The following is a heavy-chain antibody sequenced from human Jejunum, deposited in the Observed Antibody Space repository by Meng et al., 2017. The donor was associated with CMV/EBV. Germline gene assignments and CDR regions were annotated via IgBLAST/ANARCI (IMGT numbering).Heavy chain of an antibody. J-gene: IGHJ4*02. D-gene: IGHD6-19*01. Sequence: APGQVTPSQTLSLTCTPSGASSRRGYVRWIWIRQPPGMGLEYIGYIDNGGSTYYNPSLKSRVTMSMDTSKNQFSLKLTSVTAADTAVYYCARGYSSGWNYFHYWGQGTLVTVSS. V-gene: IGHV4-30-4*01. CDR3: ARGYSSGWNYFHY. CDR2: IDNGGST. CDR1: GASSRRGYVR.